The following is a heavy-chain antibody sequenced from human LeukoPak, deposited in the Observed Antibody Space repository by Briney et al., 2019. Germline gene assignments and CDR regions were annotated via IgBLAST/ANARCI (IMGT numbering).Heavy chain of an antibody. V-gene: IGHV3-21*01. CDR1: GFTFSSYS. J-gene: IGHJ4*02. CDR2: ISSSSSYI. CDR3: ARDHYPGGRITMVRGVIIYYFDY. D-gene: IGHD3-10*01. Sequence: GGSLRLSCAASGFTFSSYSMNWVRQAPGKGLEWVSSISSSSSYIYYADSVKGRFTISRDNAKNSLYLQMNSLRAEDTAVYYCARDHYPGGRITMVRGVIIYYFDYWGQGTLVTVSS.